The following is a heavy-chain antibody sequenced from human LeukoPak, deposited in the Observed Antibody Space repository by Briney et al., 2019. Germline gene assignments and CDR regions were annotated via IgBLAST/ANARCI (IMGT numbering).Heavy chain of an antibody. CDR1: GGSFSGYY. V-gene: IGHV4-34*01. CDR2: INHSGST. CDR3: ARAEIKLYNQRRYYFDY. Sequence: SETLSLACAVYGGSFSGYYWSWIRQPPGKGLEWIGEINHSGSTNYNPSLKSRVTISVDTSKNQFSLKLSSVTAADTAVYYCARAEIKLYNQRRYYFDYWGQGTLVTVSS. D-gene: IGHD3-16*02. J-gene: IGHJ4*02.